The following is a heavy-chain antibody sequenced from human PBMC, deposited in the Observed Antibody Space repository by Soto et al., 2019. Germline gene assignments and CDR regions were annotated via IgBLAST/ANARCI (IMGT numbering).Heavy chain of an antibody. Sequence: SETLSLTCTVSGGSVISGDYYWSWIRQPPGKGLEWIGYIYYSGSTYYNPSLKSRVSISVDTSNSQFSLKLSSVTAADTAVYYCATFGVIGEPFQIWGQGTVVTVSS. J-gene: IGHJ4*02. CDR1: GGSVISGDYY. CDR2: IYYSGST. V-gene: IGHV4-30-4*01. CDR3: ATFGVIGEPFQI. D-gene: IGHD3-10*01.